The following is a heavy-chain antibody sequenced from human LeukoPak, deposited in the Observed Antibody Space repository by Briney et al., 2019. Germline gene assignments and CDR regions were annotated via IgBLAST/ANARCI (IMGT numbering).Heavy chain of an antibody. CDR3: ARDGITRAFDI. Sequence: PGGSLRLSCAASGFTFSSYAMSWVRQAPGKGLEWVSYISSSSSTIYYADSVKGRFTISRDNAKNSLYLQMNSLRAEDTAVYYCARDGITRAFDIWGQGTMVTVSS. CDR1: GFTFSSYA. CDR2: ISSSSSTI. V-gene: IGHV3-48*01. D-gene: IGHD3-3*01. J-gene: IGHJ3*02.